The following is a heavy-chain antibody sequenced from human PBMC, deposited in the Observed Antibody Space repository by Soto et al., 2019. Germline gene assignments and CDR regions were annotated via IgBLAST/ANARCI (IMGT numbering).Heavy chain of an antibody. J-gene: IGHJ6*02. V-gene: IGHV4-4*02. CDR1: GGSISSSNW. CDR3: ARENTSGGYDFWSGYRYYYGMDV. D-gene: IGHD3-3*01. Sequence: KPSETLSLTCAVSGGSISSSNWWSWVRQPPGKGLEWIGEIYHSGSTNYNPSLKSRVTISVDKSKNQFSLKLSSVTAADTAVYYCARENTSGGYDFWSGYRYYYGMDVWGQGTTVTVSS. CDR2: IYHSGST.